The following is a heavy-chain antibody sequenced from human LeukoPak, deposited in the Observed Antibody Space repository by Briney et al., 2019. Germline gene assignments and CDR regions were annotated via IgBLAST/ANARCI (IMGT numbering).Heavy chain of an antibody. J-gene: IGHJ6*02. CDR1: GFTFSSYG. CDR2: IWYDGSNK. CDR3: ARDVIPADYGMDV. D-gene: IGHD2/OR15-2a*01. Sequence: PGGSLRLSCAASGFTFSSYGMHWVRQAPGKGLEWVAVIWYDGSNKYYADSVKGRFTISRDNSKNTLYLQMNSLRAEDTAVYYCARDVIPADYGMDVWGQGTTVTVSS. V-gene: IGHV3-33*01.